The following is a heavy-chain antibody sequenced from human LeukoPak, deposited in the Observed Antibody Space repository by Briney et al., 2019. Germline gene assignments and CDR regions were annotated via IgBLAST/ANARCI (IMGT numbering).Heavy chain of an antibody. D-gene: IGHD6-13*01. CDR3: ARVGAATAFSDY. Sequence: SETLSLTCTVSGGSISSGSYYWSWIRQPAGKGLEWIGRIYTSGTTNYNPSLKSRVTISVDTSKNQFSLKLSSVTAADTAVEYCARVGAATAFSDYWGQGTLVTVSS. CDR2: IYTSGTT. CDR1: GGSISSGSYY. V-gene: IGHV4-61*02. J-gene: IGHJ4*02.